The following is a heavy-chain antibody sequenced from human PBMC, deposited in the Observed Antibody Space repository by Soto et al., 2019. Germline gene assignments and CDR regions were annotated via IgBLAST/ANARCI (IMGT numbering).Heavy chain of an antibody. CDR2: ISAYNGNT. J-gene: IGHJ6*02. CDR3: AREGRGSYYYGMDV. V-gene: IGHV1-18*01. Sequence: ASVKVSCKASGYTFTSYGISWVRQPPGQGLEWMGWISAYNGNTNYAQKLQGRVTMTTDTSTSTAYMELRSLRSDDTAVYYCAREGRGSYYYGMDVWGQGTTVTVSS. CDR1: GYTFTSYG.